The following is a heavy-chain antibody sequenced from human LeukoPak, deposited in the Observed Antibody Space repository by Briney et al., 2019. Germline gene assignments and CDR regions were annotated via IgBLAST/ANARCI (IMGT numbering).Heavy chain of an antibody. Sequence: GGSLRLSCAASGFTFSSYWMHWVRQAPGKGLEWISAISGSGGSTYYADSVKGRFTISRDNSKNTLYLQMNSLRAEDTAVYYCAKYYDFWSGYPNYFDYWGQGTLVTVSS. D-gene: IGHD3-3*01. V-gene: IGHV3-23*01. CDR2: ISGSGGST. J-gene: IGHJ4*02. CDR3: AKYYDFWSGYPNYFDY. CDR1: GFTFSSYW.